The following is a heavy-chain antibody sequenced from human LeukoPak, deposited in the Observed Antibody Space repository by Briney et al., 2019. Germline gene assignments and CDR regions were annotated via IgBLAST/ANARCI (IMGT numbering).Heavy chain of an antibody. CDR3: ARGKDYGDYADAFDI. V-gene: IGHV3-74*01. J-gene: IGHJ3*02. Sequence: GGSLRLSCAASGFTFSSYWMHWVRQAPGKGLVWVSRINSDGSSTSYADSVKGRFTISRDNAKNTLYLQMNSLRAEDTAVYYCARGKDYGDYADAFDIWGQGTMVTVSS. D-gene: IGHD4-17*01. CDR1: GFTFSSYW. CDR2: INSDGSST.